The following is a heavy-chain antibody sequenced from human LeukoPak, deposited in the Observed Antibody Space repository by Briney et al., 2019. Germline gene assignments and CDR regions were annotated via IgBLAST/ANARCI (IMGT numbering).Heavy chain of an antibody. V-gene: IGHV3-23*01. CDR3: ANFERTVAGPYNWFDP. D-gene: IGHD6-19*01. CDR2: ISASGGNT. J-gene: IGHJ5*02. Sequence: GGSLRLSCAASGFTFSSYAMSWVRQAPGKGLEWVSDISASGGNTYYADSVKGRFTISRDNSRNTLYVQMNSRRAEDTAVYYCANFERTVAGPYNWFDPWGQGTLVTVSS. CDR1: GFTFSSYA.